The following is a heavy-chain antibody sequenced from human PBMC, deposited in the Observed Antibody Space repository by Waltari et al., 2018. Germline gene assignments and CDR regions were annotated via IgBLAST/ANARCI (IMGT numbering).Heavy chain of an antibody. CDR3: ARVPNCSGGSCYPLNAFDI. Sequence: QVQLQESGPGLVKPSETLSLTCAVSGYSISSGYYWGWIRQPPGKGLEWIGSIYHSGSTYYNPSLKSRVTISVDTSKNQFSLKLSSVTAADTAVYYCARVPNCSGGSCYPLNAFDIWGQGTMVTVSS. CDR1: GYSISSGYY. V-gene: IGHV4-38-2*01. J-gene: IGHJ3*02. CDR2: IYHSGST. D-gene: IGHD2-15*01.